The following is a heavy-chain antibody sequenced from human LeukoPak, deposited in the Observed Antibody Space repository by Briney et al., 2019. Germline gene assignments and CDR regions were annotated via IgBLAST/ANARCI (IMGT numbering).Heavy chain of an antibody. Sequence: ASVKVSCKASGYTNTSYGVSLVRQAPGQGLEWMGWISAYNGNTNYAQKLQGRVTMTTDTSTSTAYVDLRSLRSDDTAVYYCARDDYGDRGVWGQGTMVTVSS. CDR3: ARDDYGDRGV. CDR1: GYTNTSYG. V-gene: IGHV1-18*01. D-gene: IGHD4-17*01. CDR2: ISAYNGNT. J-gene: IGHJ3*01.